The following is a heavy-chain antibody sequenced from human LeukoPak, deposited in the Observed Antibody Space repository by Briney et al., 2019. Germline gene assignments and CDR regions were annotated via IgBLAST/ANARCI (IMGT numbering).Heavy chain of an antibody. CDR2: INAGNGNT. V-gene: IGHV1-3*01. D-gene: IGHD5/OR15-5a*01. CDR3: ARFKASFVYQLLDV. Sequence: ASVKVSCKASGYTFTSYAMHWVRQAPGQRLEWMGWINAGNGNTKYSQKFQGRVTITRDTSASTAYMELSSLRSEDTAVYYCARFKASFVYQLLDVWGQGTTVTVSS. CDR1: GYTFTSYA. J-gene: IGHJ6*02.